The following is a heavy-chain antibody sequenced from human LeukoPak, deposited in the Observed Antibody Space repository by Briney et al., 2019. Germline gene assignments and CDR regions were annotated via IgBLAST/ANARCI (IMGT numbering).Heavy chain of an antibody. V-gene: IGHV1-18*01. D-gene: IGHD2/OR15-2a*01. CDR3: ARGVSNRWADF. J-gene: IGHJ4*02. Sequence: GSSVKVSYKTSGYSFTTYGTNWVRQAPGQGLEWMGWITAYNGNTNYAHKFQGRFTMTTDTYTRTVYMELRGLKSNDTAVYYCARGVSNRWADFWGQGTLVTVSS. CDR2: ITAYNGNT. CDR1: GYSFTTYG.